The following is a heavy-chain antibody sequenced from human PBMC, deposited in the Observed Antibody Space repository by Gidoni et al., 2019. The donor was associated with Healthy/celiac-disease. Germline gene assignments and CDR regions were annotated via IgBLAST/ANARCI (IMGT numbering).Heavy chain of an antibody. CDR3: VKSRGPYYHYYGVDV. CDR1: GFSFDDYA. V-gene: IGHV3-9*01. Sequence: VQLVESGGGLVQSGSSLRLSCAASGFSFDDYAMHWVRQGPGKGLEWVSGIDWNSGSIDYADSAKGRFTISRDNAKNSLFLQMNSLRVEDTALYYCVKSRGPYYHYYGVDVWGPGTTVTVSS. J-gene: IGHJ6*02. CDR2: IDWNSGSI.